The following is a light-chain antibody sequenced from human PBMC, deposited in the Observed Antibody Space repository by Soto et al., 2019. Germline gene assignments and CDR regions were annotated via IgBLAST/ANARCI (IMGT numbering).Light chain of an antibody. CDR2: GAS. V-gene: IGKV1-39*01. Sequence: DIQMTQSPSSLSASIGDRVTITCRASQNIRIYLNWFQQKPGKAPNLLIYGASSLQSGVPSRFSGSGSGTDFTLTINSLQPEDFAVYYCQETYNSPLTFGQGTKVDIK. CDR3: QETYNSPLT. CDR1: QNIRIY. J-gene: IGKJ1*01.